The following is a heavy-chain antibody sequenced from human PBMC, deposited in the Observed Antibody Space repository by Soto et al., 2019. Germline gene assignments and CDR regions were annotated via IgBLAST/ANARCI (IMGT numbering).Heavy chain of an antibody. V-gene: IGHV1-69*01. J-gene: IGHJ5*02. CDR3: ARGRVSSTSCSFDP. D-gene: IGHD2-2*01. CDR1: GYTFTAYY. Sequence: SVKVYCKASGYTFTAYYMYWVRQAPGQGLEWVGGIIPIFGTANYAQKFQGRVTITADESTSTAYMELSSLRSEDTAVYYCARGRVSSTSCSFDPWGQGTLVTVSS. CDR2: IIPIFGTA.